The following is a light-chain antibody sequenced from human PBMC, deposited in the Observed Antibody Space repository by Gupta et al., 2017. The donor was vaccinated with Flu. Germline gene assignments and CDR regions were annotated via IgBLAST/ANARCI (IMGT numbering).Light chain of an antibody. CDR3: GTWDSSLDARV. Sequence: TISCSGSSSSIGNNYVSWYQQIPGTAPKLLIYDNNKRPSGIPDRFSGSKSGTSATLDITGLQTGDEADYYCGTWDSSLDARVFGGGTKLTVL. V-gene: IGLV1-51*01. J-gene: IGLJ3*02. CDR2: DNN. CDR1: SSSIGNNY.